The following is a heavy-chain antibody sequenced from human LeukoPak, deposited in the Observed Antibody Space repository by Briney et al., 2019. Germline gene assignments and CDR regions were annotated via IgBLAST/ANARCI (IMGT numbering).Heavy chain of an antibody. D-gene: IGHD3-10*01. V-gene: IGHV4-34*01. Sequence: SETLSLTCAVYGGSFSGYYWSWIRQPPGKGLEWIGEINHSGSTNYNPSLKSRVTISVDTSKNQFSLKLSSVTAADTAVYYCARATYYYGSYYFDYWGQGTLVTVSS. CDR2: INHSGST. CDR3: ARATYYYGSYYFDY. CDR1: GGSFSGYY. J-gene: IGHJ4*02.